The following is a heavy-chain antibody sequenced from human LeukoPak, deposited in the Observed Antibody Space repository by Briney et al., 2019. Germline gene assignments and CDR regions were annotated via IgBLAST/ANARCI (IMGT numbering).Heavy chain of an antibody. CDR2: ISSSGSTI. D-gene: IGHD2-2*01. J-gene: IGHJ5*02. CDR3: ARERRGYCSSTSCSWFDP. V-gene: IGHV3-11*04. Sequence: AGGSLRLSCAASGFTFSDYYMSWIRQAPGKGLEWVSYISSSGSTIYYADSVKGRFTISRDSAKNSLYLQMNSLRAEDTAVYYCARERRGYCSSTSCSWFDPWGQGTLVTVSS. CDR1: GFTFSDYY.